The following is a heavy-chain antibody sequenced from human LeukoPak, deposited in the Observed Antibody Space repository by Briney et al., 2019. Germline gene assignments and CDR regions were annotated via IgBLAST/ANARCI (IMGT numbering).Heavy chain of an antibody. D-gene: IGHD3-22*01. CDR3: ARKNYYDSSVAFDI. V-gene: IGHV3-11*04. Sequence: PGGSLRLSCAASGFTFSDYYMSWLRQAPGKGLDLVSYISSSGSIIYYADSVKGRFTISRDNAKNSLYLQMNSLRAEDTAVYYCARKNYYDSSVAFDIWGQGTMVTVSS. CDR2: ISSSGSII. CDR1: GFTFSDYY. J-gene: IGHJ3*02.